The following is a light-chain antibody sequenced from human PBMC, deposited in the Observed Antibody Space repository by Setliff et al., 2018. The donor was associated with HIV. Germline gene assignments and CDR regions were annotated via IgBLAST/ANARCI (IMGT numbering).Light chain of an antibody. Sequence: QSVLTQPPSVSGSPGQSVTISCTGTISDVGTYDRVSWYQQPPGTAPKLMIYEVSNRPPGVPDRFSGSKSGNTASLIISGLQDEDEADYYCFSFTSSSTYVFGPGTKVTVL. CDR3: FSFTSSSTYV. V-gene: IGLV2-18*02. CDR2: EVS. CDR1: ISDVGTYDR. J-gene: IGLJ1*01.